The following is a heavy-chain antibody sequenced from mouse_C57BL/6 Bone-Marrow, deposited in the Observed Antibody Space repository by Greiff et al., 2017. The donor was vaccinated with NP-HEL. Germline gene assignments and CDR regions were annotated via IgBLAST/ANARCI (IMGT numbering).Heavy chain of an antibody. V-gene: IGHV1-76*01. Sequence: VQLQQSGAELVRPGASVKLSCKASGYTFTDYYINWVKQRPGQGLEWIARLYPGIGHPYYNEKFKGKATLTAEKSSSTAYMQLSSLTSEDSAVYFCARKGYYAMDYWGQGTSVTVSS. CDR1: GYTFTDYY. J-gene: IGHJ4*01. CDR2: LYPGIGHP. CDR3: ARKGYYAMDY.